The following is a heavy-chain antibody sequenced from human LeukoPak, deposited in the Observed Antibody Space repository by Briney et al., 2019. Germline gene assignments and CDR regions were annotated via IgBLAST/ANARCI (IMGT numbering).Heavy chain of an antibody. CDR1: GYTFTSYA. CDR2: INAGNGNT. Sequence: GASVKVSCKASGYTFTSYAMHWVRQAPGQRLEWMGWINAGNGNTNYAQKLQGRVTMTTDTSTSTAYMELRSLRSDDTAVYYCARDGPPIAAADYYGMDVWGQGTTVTVSS. D-gene: IGHD6-13*01. J-gene: IGHJ6*02. V-gene: IGHV1-3*01. CDR3: ARDGPPIAAADYYGMDV.